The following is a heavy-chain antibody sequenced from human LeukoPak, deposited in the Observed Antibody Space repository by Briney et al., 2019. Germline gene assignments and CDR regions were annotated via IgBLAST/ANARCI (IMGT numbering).Heavy chain of an antibody. Sequence: GASVKVSCKASGYTFTGQYLHWVRQAPGQGLEWMGWINPNSAATTYAQTFQGRVTMTRDTSISTVYMDLSSLTSDDTAVYYCARVGSGWYLLYWGQGTLVTVSS. D-gene: IGHD6-19*01. CDR3: ARVGSGWYLLY. V-gene: IGHV1-2*02. CDR1: GYTFTGQY. CDR2: INPNSAAT. J-gene: IGHJ4*02.